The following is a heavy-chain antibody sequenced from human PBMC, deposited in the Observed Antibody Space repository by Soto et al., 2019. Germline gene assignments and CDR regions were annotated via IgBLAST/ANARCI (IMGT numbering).Heavy chain of an antibody. V-gene: IGHV4-61*01. D-gene: IGHD6-6*01. CDR1: GGSVSSGSYY. CDR2: IYYSGST. J-gene: IGHJ4*02. Sequence: SETLSLTCTVSGGSVSSGSYYWSWIRHPPGKGLEWIGYIYYSGSTNYNPSLKSRVTISVDTSKNQFSLKLSSVTAADTAVYYCARVVRSSLAYFDYWGQGTLVTVSS. CDR3: ARVVRSSLAYFDY.